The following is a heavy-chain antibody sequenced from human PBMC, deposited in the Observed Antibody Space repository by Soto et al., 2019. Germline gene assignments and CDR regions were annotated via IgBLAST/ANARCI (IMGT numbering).Heavy chain of an antibody. J-gene: IGHJ5*02. CDR2: INHSGST. CDR3: ARDYMVRGVMRWFDP. CDR1: GGSISSSNW. V-gene: IGHV4-4*02. D-gene: IGHD3-10*01. Sequence: SETLSLTCAVSGGSISSSNWWSWVRHPPGKGLEWIGEINHSGSTNYNPSLNSRDTISVDKSKNQFSLKLSSVTAADTAVYYCARDYMVRGVMRWFDPWGQGTLVTVS.